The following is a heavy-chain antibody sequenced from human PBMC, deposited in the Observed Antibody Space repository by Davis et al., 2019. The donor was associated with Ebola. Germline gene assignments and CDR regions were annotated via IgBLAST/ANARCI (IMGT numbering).Heavy chain of an antibody. CDR3: ARIGLRGVFVPFEY. J-gene: IGHJ4*02. D-gene: IGHD3-10*01. V-gene: IGHV1-3*01. CDR2: INAGNGDT. CDR1: GYTFTSYA. Sequence: AASVKVSCKASGYTFTSYAMHWVRQAPGQRLEWMGWINAGNGDTRYSQKLQGRVTITRDTSASTAYMELSSLRSEDTAIYYCARIGLRGVFVPFEYWGQGTQVTVSS.